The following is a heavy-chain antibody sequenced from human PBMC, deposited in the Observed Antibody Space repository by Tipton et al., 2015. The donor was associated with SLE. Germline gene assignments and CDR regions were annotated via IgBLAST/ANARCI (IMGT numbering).Heavy chain of an antibody. CDR2: IYSSGNT. CDR3: ASSASGWFDY. Sequence: TLSLTCTVSGGSISSGSFYWSWIRQPAGKGLEWIGRIYSSGNTNYNPSLKSRVSISVDTSKYHFSMKLSSVTAADTAVYYCASSASGWFDYWGQGTLVTVSS. CDR1: GGSISSGSFY. V-gene: IGHV4-61*02. D-gene: IGHD6-19*01. J-gene: IGHJ4*02.